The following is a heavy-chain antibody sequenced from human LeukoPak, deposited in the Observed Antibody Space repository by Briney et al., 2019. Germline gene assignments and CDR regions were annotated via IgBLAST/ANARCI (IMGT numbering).Heavy chain of an antibody. V-gene: IGHV1-2*02. D-gene: IGHD3-22*01. CDR2: INPNSGGT. J-gene: IGHJ5*02. CDR3: ARDNYYDSSAEDWFDP. CDR1: GYTFTGYY. Sequence: ASVKVSCKASGYTFTGYYMHWVRQAPGQGLEWMGWINPNSGGTNYAQKFQGRVTMTRDTSISTAYMELSRLRSDDTAVYYCARDNYYDSSAEDWFDPWGQGTLVTVSS.